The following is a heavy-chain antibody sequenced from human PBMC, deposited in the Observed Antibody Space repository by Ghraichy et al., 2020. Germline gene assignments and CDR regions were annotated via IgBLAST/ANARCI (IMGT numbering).Heavy chain of an antibody. Sequence: SETLSLTCTVSGGSISSYYWSWIRQPPGKGLEWIGYIYYSGSTNYNPSLKSRVTISVDTSKNQFSLKLSSVTAADTAVYYCARHFGFNGRPHFDYWGQGTLVTVSS. J-gene: IGHJ4*02. CDR3: ARHFGFNGRPHFDY. D-gene: IGHD3-3*01. CDR1: GGSISSYY. V-gene: IGHV4-59*08. CDR2: IYYSGST.